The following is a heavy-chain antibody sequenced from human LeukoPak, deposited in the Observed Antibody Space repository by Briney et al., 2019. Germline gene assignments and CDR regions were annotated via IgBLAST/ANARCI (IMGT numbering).Heavy chain of an antibody. Sequence: PSETLSLTCAVYGGSFSGYYWSWIRQPPGKGLEWIGKINHSGSTNYNPSLKSRVTISVDTSKNQFSLKLSSVTAADTAVYYCARVKRYYYDSSGYYYAPYYFDYWGQGTLVTVSS. CDR2: INHSGST. J-gene: IGHJ4*02. CDR3: ARVKRYYYDSSGYYYAPYYFDY. D-gene: IGHD3-22*01. CDR1: GGSFSGYY. V-gene: IGHV4-34*01.